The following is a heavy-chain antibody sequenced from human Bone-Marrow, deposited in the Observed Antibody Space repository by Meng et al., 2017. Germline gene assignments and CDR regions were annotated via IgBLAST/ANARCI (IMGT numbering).Heavy chain of an antibody. CDR3: ARDLNAGGILVS. CDR1: GGSVSSGDYY. V-gene: IGHV4-31*11. D-gene: IGHD3-16*01. Sequence: QVQLQESGPGLVKPSQTLSLTCAVSGGSVSSGDYYWSWIRQHPGKGLEWIGYIYYSGSTYYNPSLKSRVTISVDKSKNQFSLKLSSVTAADTAVYYCARDLNAGGILVSWGQGTLVTVSS. J-gene: IGHJ5*02. CDR2: IYYSGST.